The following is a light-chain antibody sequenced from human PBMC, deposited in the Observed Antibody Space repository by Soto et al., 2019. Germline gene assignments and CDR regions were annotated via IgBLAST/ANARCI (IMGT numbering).Light chain of an antibody. CDR3: PSWDDNLDAVV. V-gene: IGLV1-44*01. CDR2: TND. J-gene: IGLJ1*01. CDR1: SSNIGSNT. Sequence: QSVLTQPPSASGTPGQRVTISCSGSSSNIGSNTVNWYQQLPGTAPKLLIYTNDQRPSGVPDRFSGSRSGTSASLAISGLQFEDEADSHCPSWDDNLDAVVFGAGTKVTVL.